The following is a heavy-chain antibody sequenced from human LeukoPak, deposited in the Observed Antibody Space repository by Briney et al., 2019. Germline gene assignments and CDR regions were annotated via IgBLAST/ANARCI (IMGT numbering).Heavy chain of an antibody. CDR1: GGTFSSYA. J-gene: IGHJ4*02. Sequence: ASVKVSCKASGGTFSSYAMSWVRQAPGKGLEWVSAISGSGGSTYYADSVKGRFTISRDNSKNTLYLQMNSLRAEDTAVYYCAKDRISSSWYVYFDYWGQGTLVTVSS. V-gene: IGHV3-23*01. CDR3: AKDRISSSWYVYFDY. D-gene: IGHD6-13*01. CDR2: ISGSGGST.